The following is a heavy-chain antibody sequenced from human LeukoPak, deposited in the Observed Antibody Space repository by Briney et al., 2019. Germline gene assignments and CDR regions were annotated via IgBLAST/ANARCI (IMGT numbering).Heavy chain of an antibody. CDR1: GFTFSSYW. V-gene: IGHV3-74*01. CDR3: ASAYCSSTSCYPT. CDR2: INSDGSST. D-gene: IGHD2-2*01. Sequence: GGSLRLSCAASGFTFSSYWMHWVRQAPGKRLVWVSRINSDGSSTSYADSVKGRFTISRDNAKNTLYLQMNSLRAEDTAVYYCASAYCSSTSCYPTWGQGTLVTVSS. J-gene: IGHJ5*02.